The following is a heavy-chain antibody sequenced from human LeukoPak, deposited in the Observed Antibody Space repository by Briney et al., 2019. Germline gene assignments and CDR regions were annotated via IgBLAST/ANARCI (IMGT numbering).Heavy chain of an antibody. CDR3: AKGQSTLSNYYGSGSYTLYYDY. D-gene: IGHD3-10*01. V-gene: IGHV3-23*01. CDR1: GFTFSSYA. CDR2: ISGSGGST. J-gene: IGHJ4*02. Sequence: PGGSLRLSCAASGFTFSSYAVSWVRQAPGKGLEWVSAISGSGGSTYYADSVKGRFTISRDNSKNTLYLQMNSLRAEDTAVYYCAKGQSTLSNYYGSGSYTLYYDYWGQGTLVTASS.